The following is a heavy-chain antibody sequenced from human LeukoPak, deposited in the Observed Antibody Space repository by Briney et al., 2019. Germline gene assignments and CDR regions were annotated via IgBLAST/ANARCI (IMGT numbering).Heavy chain of an antibody. CDR3: ARDSTYYYDSGSSGPHYFDN. D-gene: IGHD3-10*01. J-gene: IGHJ4*02. V-gene: IGHV3-30*01. Sequence: GKSLRLSCAASGFTFSNYAMHWVRQAPGKGLEWVSLISSGGAYEYYADSVKGRFTISRDNSKNTLYLQLNSLRAEDTAVYYCARDSTYYYDSGSSGPHYFDNWGQGTLVTVSS. CDR1: GFTFSNYA. CDR2: ISSGGAYE.